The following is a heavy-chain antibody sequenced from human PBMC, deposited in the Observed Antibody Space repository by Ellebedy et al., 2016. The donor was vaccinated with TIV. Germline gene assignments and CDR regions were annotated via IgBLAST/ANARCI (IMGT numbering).Heavy chain of an antibody. V-gene: IGHV4-39*01. D-gene: IGHD1-26*01. J-gene: IGHJ4*02. CDR3: ARRVIQHSARTSYYFDY. CDR1: GASTSSNKYY. CDR2: IYYSGHT. Sequence: MPSETLSLTCTVSGASTSSNKYYWGWIRQPPGKGLEWIGNIYYSGHTYDNPSLKSRVTISVDTSKNQFSLKLTSVTAADTAVYYCARRVIQHSARTSYYFDYWGQGTLVTVSS.